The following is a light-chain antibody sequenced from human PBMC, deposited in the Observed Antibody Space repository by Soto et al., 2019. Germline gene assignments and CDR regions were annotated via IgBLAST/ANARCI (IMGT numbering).Light chain of an antibody. CDR2: EVS. V-gene: IGLV2-8*01. CDR1: SSDVGGYNY. J-gene: IGLJ2*01. Sequence: QSALTQTPSASGSPGQSVTISCTGTSSDVGGYNYVSWYQQHPDKAPKLMIYEVSKRPSGVPDRFSGSKSGNTASLTVSGLQAEDEADYYCSSYAGSNNLVFGGGTKLTVL. CDR3: SSYAGSNNLV.